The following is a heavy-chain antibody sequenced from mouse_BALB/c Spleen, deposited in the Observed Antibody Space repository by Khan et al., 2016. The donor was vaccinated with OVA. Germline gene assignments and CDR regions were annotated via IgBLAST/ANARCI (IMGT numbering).Heavy chain of an antibody. D-gene: IGHD1-1*01. V-gene: IGHV5-6*01. Sequence: EVELVESGGDLVKPGGSLKLSCAVSGFTFSTYGMSWVRPTPDMRLEWVATISTGGHYTYYPDSVKGRFTISRENAMNTLYLQMSILKSEDTARYYCTRLAYYYKSEGFAYWGQGTLVAVSA. J-gene: IGHJ3*01. CDR1: GFTFSTYG. CDR2: ISTGGHYT. CDR3: TRLAYYYKSEGFAY.